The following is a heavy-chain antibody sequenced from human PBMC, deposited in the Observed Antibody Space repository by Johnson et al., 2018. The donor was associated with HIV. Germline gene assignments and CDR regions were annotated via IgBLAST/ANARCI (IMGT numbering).Heavy chain of an antibody. D-gene: IGHD2-2*01. J-gene: IGHJ3*02. CDR1: GFTFGDYA. CDR3: ARDVNYRNCSSTSCSDAFDI. V-gene: IGHV3-49*04. Sequence: DVQVVESGGGLVQPGRSLRLSCTASGFTFGDYAMSWVRQAPGKGLEWVGFIRSKAYGGTTEYAASVKGRFTISRDDSKNTLYLQMNSLRAEDTAVYYCARDVNYRNCSSTSCSDAFDIWGQGTMFTVSS. CDR2: IRSKAYGGTT.